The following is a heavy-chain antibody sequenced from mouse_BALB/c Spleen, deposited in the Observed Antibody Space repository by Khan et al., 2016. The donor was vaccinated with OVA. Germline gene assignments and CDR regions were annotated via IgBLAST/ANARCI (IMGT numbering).Heavy chain of an antibody. CDR1: GFTFSNYG. V-gene: IGHV5-6-5*01. CDR3: ERENWFAY. CDR2: ISSGATT. J-gene: IGHJ3*01. Sequence: EVELVESGGGLVKPGGSLNLSCAASGFTFSNYGVSWFRQTPEKRMVGFASISSGATTYCPDTAKGRFTFTRDNARNILYLQMSSLRSEDTAMYYCERENWFAYWGQGTLVTVSA.